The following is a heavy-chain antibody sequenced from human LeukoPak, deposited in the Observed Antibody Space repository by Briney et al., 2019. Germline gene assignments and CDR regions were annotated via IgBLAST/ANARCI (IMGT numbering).Heavy chain of an antibody. D-gene: IGHD7-27*01. V-gene: IGHV4-30-2*01. CDR3: ARAYVDNWGPDY. Sequence: SQTLSLTCTVSGGSISSGSCYWGWIRQPPGKGLEWIGYIYHSGSTYYNPSLKSRVTISVDRSKNQFSLKLSSVTAADTAVYYCARAYVDNWGPDYWGQGTLVTVSS. CDR2: IYHSGST. J-gene: IGHJ4*02. CDR1: GGSISSGSCY.